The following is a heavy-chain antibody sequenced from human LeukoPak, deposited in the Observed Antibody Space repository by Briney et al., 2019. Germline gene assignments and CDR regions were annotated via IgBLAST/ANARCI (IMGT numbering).Heavy chain of an antibody. CDR3: ARASHYSDAFDI. Sequence: VASVKVSCKASGYTFTGYYMHWVRQAPGQGLEWMGWINPNSGGTNYAQKFQGRVTMTRDTSISTAYMELSRLRSDDTAVYYCARASHYSDAFDIWGQGTMVTVSS. V-gene: IGHV1-2*02. CDR1: GYTFTGYY. J-gene: IGHJ3*02. D-gene: IGHD1-26*01. CDR2: INPNSGGT.